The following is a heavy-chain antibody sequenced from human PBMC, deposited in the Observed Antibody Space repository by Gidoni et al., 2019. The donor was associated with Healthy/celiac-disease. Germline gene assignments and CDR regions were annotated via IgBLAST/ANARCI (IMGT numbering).Heavy chain of an antibody. Sequence: EVKLVESVGGLVLPAGSLRLPCASSGFTFSSYSMNWVRQAPGKGLEWVSYISSSSSTIYYADSVKGRFTISRDNAKNSLYLQMNSLRDEDTAVYYCARDQLWFHYYYYGMDVWGQGTTVTVSS. CDR2: ISSSSSTI. V-gene: IGHV3-48*02. D-gene: IGHD5-18*01. J-gene: IGHJ6*02. CDR3: ARDQLWFHYYYYGMDV. CDR1: GFTFSSYS.